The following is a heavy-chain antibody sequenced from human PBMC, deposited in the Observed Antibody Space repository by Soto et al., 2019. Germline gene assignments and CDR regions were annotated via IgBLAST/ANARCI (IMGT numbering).Heavy chain of an antibody. V-gene: IGHV1-69*02. CDR3: ARVVAYDFWSGPLDY. J-gene: IGHJ4*02. D-gene: IGHD3-3*01. CDR1: GGTFSSYT. Sequence: ASVKVSCKASGGTFSSYTISWVRQAPGQGLEWMGRVIPILGIANYAQKFQGRVTITADKSTSTAYMELSSLRSEDTAVYYCARVVAYDFWSGPLDYWGQGTLVTVSS. CDR2: VIPILGIA.